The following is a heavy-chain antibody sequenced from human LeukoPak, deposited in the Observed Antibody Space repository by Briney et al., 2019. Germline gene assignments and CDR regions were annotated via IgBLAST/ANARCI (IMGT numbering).Heavy chain of an antibody. CDR1: GGSINSYY. Sequence: SETLSLTCTVSGGSINSYYWSWIRQPPGKGLEWIGYIYYSGSTNYNPSLKSRVTISVDTSKNQFSLKLSSVTAADTAVYYCASRDGYNGSFDYWGQGTLVTVSS. CDR3: ASRDGYNGSFDY. D-gene: IGHD5-24*01. J-gene: IGHJ4*02. V-gene: IGHV4-59*01. CDR2: IYYSGST.